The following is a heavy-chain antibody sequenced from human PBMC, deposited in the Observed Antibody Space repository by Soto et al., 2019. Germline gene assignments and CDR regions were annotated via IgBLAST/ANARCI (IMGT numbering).Heavy chain of an antibody. Sequence: SETRSNSCAVCGGSISTYDWWSWVGGPPGKRLEWVGRMLHSGGADYSPSLKSRVPISADSSKNHFSLSLTAVTAADTAVYYSPIGNVDSLLEYSGKGTQVTVS. D-gene: IGHD2-21*01. CDR1: GGSISTYDW. J-gene: IGHJ4*02. V-gene: IGHV4-4*02. CDR3: PIGNVDSLLEY. CDR2: MLHSGGA.